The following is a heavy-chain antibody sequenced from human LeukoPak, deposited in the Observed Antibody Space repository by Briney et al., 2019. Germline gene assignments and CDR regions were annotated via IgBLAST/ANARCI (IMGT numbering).Heavy chain of an antibody. Sequence: SGTLSLTCAVSGGSISSSNWWSWVRQPPGKGLEWIGEIYHSGSTNYNPSLKSRVTISVDKSKNQFSLKLSSVTAADTAVYYCARSGPGGYSSSWYDYWGQGTLVTVSS. CDR3: ARSGPGGYSSSWYDY. D-gene: IGHD6-13*01. CDR1: GGSISSSNW. V-gene: IGHV4-4*02. J-gene: IGHJ4*02. CDR2: IYHSGST.